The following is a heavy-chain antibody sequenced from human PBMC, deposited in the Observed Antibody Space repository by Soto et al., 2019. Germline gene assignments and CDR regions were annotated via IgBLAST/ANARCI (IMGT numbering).Heavy chain of an antibody. J-gene: IGHJ4*02. D-gene: IGHD6-19*01. CDR1: GGSFSGYY. CDR3: ARGPVAGTGGFFDY. Sequence: PSETLSLTCAVCGGSFSGYYWSWIRQPPGKGLEWIGEINHSGSTNYNPSLKNRVTISVDTSKNQFSLKLSSVTAADTAVYYCARGPVAGTGGFFDYWGQGTLVTVSS. V-gene: IGHV4-34*01. CDR2: INHSGST.